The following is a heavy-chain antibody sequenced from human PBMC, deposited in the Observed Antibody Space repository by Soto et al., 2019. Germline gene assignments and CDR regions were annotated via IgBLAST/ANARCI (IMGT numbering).Heavy chain of an antibody. D-gene: IGHD3-22*01. Sequence: GXSVKVSCNASGYRFINYHIIWVRQAPGQGLQWVGTISPSNGQTSLAQKFQGRVTMTRDTSTKVAYLELRSLKPEDTGVYYCARMFHYDNSGYIGILGGFDVWGQGTQVTVSS. CDR1: GYRFINYH. V-gene: IGHV1-46*01. CDR2: ISPSNGQT. CDR3: ARMFHYDNSGYIGILGGFDV. J-gene: IGHJ3*01.